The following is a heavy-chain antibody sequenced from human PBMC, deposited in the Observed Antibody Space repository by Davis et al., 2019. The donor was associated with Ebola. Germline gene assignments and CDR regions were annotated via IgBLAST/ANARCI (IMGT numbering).Heavy chain of an antibody. V-gene: IGHV3-30*02. CDR3: AKEDYVARSRGVISWFDP. J-gene: IGHJ5*02. D-gene: IGHD3-10*01. CDR2: IWYDGNNK. CDR1: GFTFSSYA. Sequence: PGGSLRLPCAASGFTFSSYAMHWVRQAPGMGLEWVASIWYDGNNKYYADSVKGRFTISRDNSKNTLYLQMNSLRAEDTAVYFCAKEDYVARSRGVISWFDPWGQGTLVTVSS.